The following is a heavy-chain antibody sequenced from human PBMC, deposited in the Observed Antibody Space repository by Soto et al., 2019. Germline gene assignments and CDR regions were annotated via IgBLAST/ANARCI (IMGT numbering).Heavy chain of an antibody. CDR3: ARHKITMVRGVTGYYYGMDV. CDR1: GYSFTSYW. CDR2: IYPGDSDT. J-gene: IGHJ6*02. Sequence: GESLKISCKGSGYSFTSYWIGWVRQMPGKGLEWMGIIYPGDSDTRYSPSFQGQVTISADKSISTAYLQWSSLKASDTAMYYCARHKITMVRGVTGYYYGMDVWGQGTTVTVSS. V-gene: IGHV5-51*01. D-gene: IGHD3-10*01.